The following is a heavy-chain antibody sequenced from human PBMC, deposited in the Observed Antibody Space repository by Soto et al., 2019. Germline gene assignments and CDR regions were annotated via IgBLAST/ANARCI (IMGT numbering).Heavy chain of an antibody. CDR2: IYYSGNT. CDR3: ARGQYYGSGSFYNWFDP. D-gene: IGHD3-10*01. CDR1: GVSISGSDFY. Sequence: QVHLQESGPGLVKPSQTLSLTCTVSGVSISGSDFYWNWIRQHPGKGLEWIGYIYYSGNTYYNPSLTSRVTISVDTSKNQFSLKLNSVTAADTALYYCARGQYYGSGSFYNWFDPWGRGTLVTVSS. J-gene: IGHJ5*02. V-gene: IGHV4-31*03.